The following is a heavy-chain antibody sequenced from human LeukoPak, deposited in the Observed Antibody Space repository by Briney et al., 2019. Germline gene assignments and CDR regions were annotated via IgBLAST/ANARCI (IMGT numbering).Heavy chain of an antibody. V-gene: IGHV4-59*12. J-gene: IGHJ6*02. Sequence: PSETLSLTCAVSGGSISSDSWGWIRQPPGKGLEWIGHIYYSGSTTYNPSLKSRVTISVDKSKNQFSLKLSSVTAADTAVYYCAREPIDYVWGRTGMDVWGQGTTVTVSS. D-gene: IGHD3-16*01. CDR3: AREPIDYVWGRTGMDV. CDR2: IYYSGST. CDR1: GGSISSDS.